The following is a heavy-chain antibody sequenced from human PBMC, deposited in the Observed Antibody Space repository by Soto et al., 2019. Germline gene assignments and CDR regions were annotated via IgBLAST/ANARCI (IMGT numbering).Heavy chain of an antibody. CDR2: ISYDGSNK. V-gene: IGHV3-30*18. Sequence: QVQLVESGGGVVQPGRSLRLSCAASGFTFSSYGMHWVRQAPGKGLEWVAVISYDGSNKYYADSVKGRFTISRDYSQNTLYLQMNSLRAEDTAVYYCAKGEYYDSSEDFDYWGQGTLVTVSS. D-gene: IGHD3-22*01. CDR1: GFTFSSYG. CDR3: AKGEYYDSSEDFDY. J-gene: IGHJ4*02.